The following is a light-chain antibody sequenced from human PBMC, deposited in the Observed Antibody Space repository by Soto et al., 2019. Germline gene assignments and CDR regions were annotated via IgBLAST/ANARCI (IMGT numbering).Light chain of an antibody. CDR3: GSKAGSDKHVV. CDR2: EVT. CDR1: SSDIRDSNY. V-gene: IGLV2-8*01. Sequence: QSVLTQPPSASGSPGQSVTLSCSGISSDIRDSNYVSWYQQHPGKAPKLVVSEVTKRPSGVPDRFSGSRSGTTAFLTISGLKTEDEADYYCGSKAGSDKHVVFGGGTQLTVL. J-gene: IGLJ2*01.